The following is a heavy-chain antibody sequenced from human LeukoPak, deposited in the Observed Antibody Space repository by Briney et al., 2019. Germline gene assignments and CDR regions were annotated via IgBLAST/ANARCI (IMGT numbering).Heavy chain of an antibody. CDR2: IKQEGSEK. J-gene: IGHJ4*02. V-gene: IGHV3-7*01. CDR1: GFTFSNYW. D-gene: IGHD4-17*01. Sequence: GGSLRLSCAASGFTFSNYWMSWVRQAPGKGLEWVANIKQEGSEKYYVDSVKGRFTISRDNTKNSLYLQMNSLRAEETAVYYCARGLEWNDDGANVLYWGAGAL. CDR3: ARGLEWNDDGANVLY.